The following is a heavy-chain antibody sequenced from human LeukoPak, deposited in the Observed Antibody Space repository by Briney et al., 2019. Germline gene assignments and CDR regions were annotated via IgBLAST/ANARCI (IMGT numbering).Heavy chain of an antibody. CDR1: GDYITTDHW. CDR2: IVHSGNT. J-gene: IGHJ4*02. V-gene: IGHV4-4*02. Sequence: SGTLSLTCAVSGDYITTDHWWSWVRQPPGKGLEWIGEIVHSGNTNYDPSLKSRITVSVDKSKNQFSLTLKSVTAADTAVYYCARDREADYFDYWGQGTLVTVSS. CDR3: ARDREADYFDY.